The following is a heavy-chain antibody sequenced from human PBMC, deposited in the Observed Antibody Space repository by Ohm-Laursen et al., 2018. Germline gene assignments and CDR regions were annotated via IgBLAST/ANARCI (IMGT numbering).Heavy chain of an antibody. V-gene: IGHV4-34*01. CDR3: ARNTSCADY. D-gene: IGHD2-2*01. J-gene: IGHJ4*02. CDR2: INHSGRT. CDR1: GASINSYY. Sequence: SETLSLTCTVSGASINSYYWSWIRQPPGKGLEWIGEINHSGRTNYNPSLKSRVTISVDTSKNQFSLKLSSVTAADTAVYYCARNTSCADYWGQGTLVTVSS.